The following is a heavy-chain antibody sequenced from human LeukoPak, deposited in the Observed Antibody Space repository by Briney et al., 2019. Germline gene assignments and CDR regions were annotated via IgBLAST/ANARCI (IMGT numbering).Heavy chain of an antibody. CDR3: ARIQGYSYGSNWFDP. CDR2: IKQDGSEK. J-gene: IGHJ5*02. D-gene: IGHD5-18*01. CDR1: GFTLSSFW. Sequence: GGPLRLFCAASGFTLSSFWMSCLRQAPGKGLEWVANIKQDGSEKYYVDSVKGRFIISRDNAKNSLYLQMNSLRAEDTAVYYCARIQGYSYGSNWFDPWGQRTLVTVSS. V-gene: IGHV3-7*01.